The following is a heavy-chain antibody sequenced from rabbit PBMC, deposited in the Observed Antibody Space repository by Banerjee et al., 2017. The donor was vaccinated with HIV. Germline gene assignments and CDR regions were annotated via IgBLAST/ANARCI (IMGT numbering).Heavy chain of an antibody. Sequence: QSLEESGGDLVKPGASLTLTCTASGFSFSSSYYMCWVRQAPGKGLEWIACIHVGGSGSSYYASWAKGRFTISKSSSTTVTLQMTSLTAADTATYFCARGALWGQGTLVTVS. CDR3: ARGAL. CDR2: IHVGGSGSS. CDR1: GFSFSSSYY. D-gene: IGHD3-3*01. V-gene: IGHV1S40*01. J-gene: IGHJ3*01.